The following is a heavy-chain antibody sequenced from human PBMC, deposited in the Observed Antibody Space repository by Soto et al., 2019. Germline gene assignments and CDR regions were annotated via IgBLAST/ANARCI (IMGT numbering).Heavy chain of an antibody. V-gene: IGHV1-69*01. CDR2: IIPIFGTA. J-gene: IGHJ4*02. CDR3: ARVPTYCGGDCYSMYFDY. Sequence: QVQLVQSGAEVKKPGSSVKVSCKASGGTFSSYAISWVRQAPGQGLEWMGGIIPIFGTANYAQKFQGRVTITADESTSTAYMELSSLRSEDKAVYYCARVPTYCGGDCYSMYFDYWGQGTLVTVSS. D-gene: IGHD2-21*02. CDR1: GGTFSSYA.